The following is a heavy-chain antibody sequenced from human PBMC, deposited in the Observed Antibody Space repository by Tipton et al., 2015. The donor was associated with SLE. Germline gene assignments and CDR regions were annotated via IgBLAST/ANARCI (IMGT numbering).Heavy chain of an antibody. CDR2: IDAEALTI. Sequence: SLRLSCTASGFTFNNAWMHWVRQAPGKGLVWVSHIDAEALTINYADSVRGRFTVSRDNAKNTVYLQMNSLRVEDTAVYYCARGRDRGYFDYWGQGTLVTVSS. V-gene: IGHV3-74*01. J-gene: IGHJ4*02. CDR3: ARGRDRGYFDY. CDR1: GFTFNNAW. D-gene: IGHD2-15*01.